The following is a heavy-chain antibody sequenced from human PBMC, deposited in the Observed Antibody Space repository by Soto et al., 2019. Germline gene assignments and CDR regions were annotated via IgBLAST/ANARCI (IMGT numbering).Heavy chain of an antibody. J-gene: IGHJ6*03. V-gene: IGHV3-9*01. CDR3: AKDRAQRNAVAVYYYYYYMDV. CDR2: ISWNSGSI. Sequence: GGSLRLSCAASGFTFDDYAMHWVRQAPGKGLEWVSGISWNSGSIGYADSVKGRFTISRDNAKNSLYLQMNSLRAEDTALYYCAKDRAQRNAVAVYYYYYYMDVWGKGTTVTVSS. D-gene: IGHD6-19*01. CDR1: GFTFDDYA.